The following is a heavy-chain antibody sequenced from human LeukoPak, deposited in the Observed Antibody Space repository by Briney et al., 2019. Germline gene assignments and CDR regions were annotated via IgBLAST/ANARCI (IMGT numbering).Heavy chain of an antibody. CDR3: AGEGEYGESYS. CDR2: IYRGRT. J-gene: IGHJ4*02. V-gene: IGHV4-30-2*01. Sequence: PSETLSLTCAVSGDSISYESYYWNWIRQAPGKGPEWIGNIYRGRTRVNPSYTSRVAISVDTSKSQVSLSLTSVTAADTAIYYCAGEGEYGESYSWGQGVFVIVSA. CDR1: GDSISYESYY. D-gene: IGHD2-21*01.